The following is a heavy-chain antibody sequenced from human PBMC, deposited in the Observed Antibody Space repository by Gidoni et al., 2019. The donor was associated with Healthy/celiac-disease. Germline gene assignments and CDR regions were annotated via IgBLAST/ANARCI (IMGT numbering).Heavy chain of an antibody. D-gene: IGHD3-16*02. V-gene: IGHV1-46*01. J-gene: IGHJ5*02. CDR3: ARALTSQNIVIRP. Sequence: QVQLVQSGAEVKKPGASVKVSCKASGYTFTSYYMHWGRQAPGQGLEWMGIINPSGGSTSYAQKFQGRVTMTRDTSTSTVYMELSSLRSEDTAVYYCARALTSQNIVIRPWGQGTLVTVSS. CDR2: INPSGGST. CDR1: GYTFTSYY.